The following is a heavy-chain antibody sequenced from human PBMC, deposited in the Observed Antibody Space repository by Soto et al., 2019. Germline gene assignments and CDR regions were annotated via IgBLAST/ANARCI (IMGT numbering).Heavy chain of an antibody. V-gene: IGHV3-33*01. Sequence: QVQLVESGGGVVQPGRSLRLSCAASGFTFSSYGMHWVRQAPGKGLEWVAVIWYDGSNKYYADSVKGRFTISRDNSKNTLYLQMNSLRAEDTAVYFCARDYYYDSSGYFSAIFEYYYCYGMVVWGQWTTVTVSS. CDR1: GFTFSSYG. J-gene: IGHJ6*02. CDR2: IWYDGSNK. CDR3: ARDYYYDSSGYFSAIFEYYYCYGMVV. D-gene: IGHD3-22*01.